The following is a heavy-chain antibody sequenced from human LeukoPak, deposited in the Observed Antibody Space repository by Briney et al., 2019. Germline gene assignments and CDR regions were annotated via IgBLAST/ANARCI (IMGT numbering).Heavy chain of an antibody. V-gene: IGHV3-21*04. CDR2: ISSSSSYI. CDR1: GFTFSSYS. J-gene: IGHJ4*02. D-gene: IGHD2-2*01. Sequence: PGGSLRLSCAASGFTFSSYSMNWVRQAPGKGLEWVSSISSSSSYIYYADSVKGRFTISRDNSKNTLYLQMSSLRADDTAVYYCAKDRCLTTTCYVDYWGQGTLVTVSS. CDR3: AKDRCLTTTCYVDY.